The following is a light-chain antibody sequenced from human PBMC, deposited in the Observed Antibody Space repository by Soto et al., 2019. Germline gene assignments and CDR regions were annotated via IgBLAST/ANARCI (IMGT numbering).Light chain of an antibody. J-gene: IGLJ3*02. V-gene: IGLV2-23*01. CDR1: RSDVGSYTL. Sequence: QSARTRPASVSGSPGQSITISCTGTRSDVGSYTLVSWYQQHPGRAPKLLIYEDNKRPSGVSNRFSGSKSGNTASLTISGLQADDEADYYCCSYAGSSTSWVFGGGTKVTVL. CDR3: CSYAGSSTSWV. CDR2: EDN.